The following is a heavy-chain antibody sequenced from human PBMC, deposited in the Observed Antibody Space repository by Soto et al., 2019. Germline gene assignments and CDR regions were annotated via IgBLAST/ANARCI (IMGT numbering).Heavy chain of an antibody. CDR3: ARGRAFDS. Sequence: PSETLSLTCSFSGDSITTNGYYWGWIRQPPGKGLQWIGNVYWTGSTFSHPSLKSRVSTSIDVSKNQFSLNLMSLTAAATAVYYCARGRAFDSWGQGTLVTVSS. CDR1: GDSITTNGYY. V-gene: IGHV4-39*07. CDR2: VYWTGST. J-gene: IGHJ4*02.